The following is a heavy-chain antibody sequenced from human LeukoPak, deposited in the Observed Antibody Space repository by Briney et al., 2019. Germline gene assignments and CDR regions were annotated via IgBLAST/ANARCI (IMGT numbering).Heavy chain of an antibody. CDR1: GFTFSSYW. D-gene: IGHD6-13*01. CDR2: ISGSGVAT. V-gene: IGHV3-23*01. J-gene: IGHJ4*02. Sequence: GGSLRLSCAASGFTFSSYWMHWVRQAPGKGLEWVSSISGSGVATYSADSVKGRFTISRDNSKNTLYLQMSSLRAEDTAVYYCAKGWGYSSSQGYYFDYWGQGTLVTVSS. CDR3: AKGWGYSSSQGYYFDY.